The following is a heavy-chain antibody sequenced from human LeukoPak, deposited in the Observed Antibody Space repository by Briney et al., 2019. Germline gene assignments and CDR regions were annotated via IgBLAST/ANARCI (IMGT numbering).Heavy chain of an antibody. CDR1: GFTFSSYW. CDR3: ARDTIDVDIVATIQYFDY. V-gene: IGHV3-74*01. J-gene: IGHJ4*02. D-gene: IGHD5-12*01. CDR2: INSDGSRT. Sequence: GGSLRLSWAASGFTFSSYWMHWVRQAPEKGLVWVSRINSDGSRTTYADSVKGRFTISRDNAKNTLYLQMNSLRAEDTAVYYCARDTIDVDIVATIQYFDYWGQGTLVTVSS.